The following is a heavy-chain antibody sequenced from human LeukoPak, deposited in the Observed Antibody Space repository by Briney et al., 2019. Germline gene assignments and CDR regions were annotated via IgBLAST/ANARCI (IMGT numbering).Heavy chain of an antibody. CDR2: ISYDGSNK. J-gene: IGHJ4*02. CDR3: ARETGSCGYLDY. D-gene: IGHD2-15*01. Sequence: HSGRSLRLSCAASGFTFSSYAMHWVRQAPGKGLEWVAVISYDGSNKYYADSVKGRFTISRDNSKNTLYLQMNSLRAEDRAVYYCARETGSCGYLDYWGQGTLVTVSS. CDR1: GFTFSSYA. V-gene: IGHV3-30*04.